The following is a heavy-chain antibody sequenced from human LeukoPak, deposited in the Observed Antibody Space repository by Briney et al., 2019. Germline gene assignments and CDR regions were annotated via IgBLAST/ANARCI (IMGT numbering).Heavy chain of an antibody. CDR1: GGSISSYY. CDR3: ARPYYYDSRIDP. V-gene: IGHV4-59*06. D-gene: IGHD3-22*01. Sequence: SETLSLTCTVSGGSISSYYWSWIRQPAGKGLEWIGYMYYSGSTYYNPSLKSRVTISVDTSKNQFSLKLSSVTAADTAVYYCARPYYYDSRIDPWGQGTLVTVSS. J-gene: IGHJ5*02. CDR2: MYYSGST.